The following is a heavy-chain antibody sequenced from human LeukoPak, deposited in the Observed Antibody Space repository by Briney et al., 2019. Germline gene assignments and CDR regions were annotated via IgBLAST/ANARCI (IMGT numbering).Heavy chain of an antibody. J-gene: IGHJ4*02. V-gene: IGHV3-66*01. Sequence: GGSLRLSCSAFGFTVSSNYMTWVRQAPGKGLEWVSLIYSGGSTHYADSVKGRFTISRDNSKNILFLQMNSLRAEDTAVYYCARAVYDTSGHYYYYFDYWGQGTLVTVSS. CDR1: GFTVSSNY. D-gene: IGHD3-22*01. CDR3: ARAVYDTSGHYYYYFDY. CDR2: IYSGGST.